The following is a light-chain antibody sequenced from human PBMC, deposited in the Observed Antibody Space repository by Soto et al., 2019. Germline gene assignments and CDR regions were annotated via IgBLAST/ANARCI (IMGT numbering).Light chain of an antibody. Sequence: DIQMTQSPSSLSASVGERVTITCQASHDISNYLNWYQHKPGKAPNLLIYDASHLETGVPSRFSGDGSGTDFTFTISSLQPEDGATYYCQHYDNPPFTFGPGTKVDI. CDR3: QHYDNPPFT. V-gene: IGKV1-33*01. CDR1: HDISNY. CDR2: DAS. J-gene: IGKJ3*01.